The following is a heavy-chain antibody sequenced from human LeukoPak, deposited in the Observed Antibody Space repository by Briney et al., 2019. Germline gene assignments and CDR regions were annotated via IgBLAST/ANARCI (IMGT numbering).Heavy chain of an antibody. J-gene: IGHJ3*02. CDR3: ARRYCSSTSCDAFDI. CDR2: INHSGST. Sequence: PSETLSLTCAVYGGSFSGYYWSWIRQPPGKGLEWIGEINHSGSTNYNPSLKSRVTISVDTSKNQFSLKLSSVTAADTAVYYCARRYCSSTSCDAFDIWAKGQWSPSLQ. CDR1: GGSFSGYY. V-gene: IGHV4-34*01. D-gene: IGHD2-2*01.